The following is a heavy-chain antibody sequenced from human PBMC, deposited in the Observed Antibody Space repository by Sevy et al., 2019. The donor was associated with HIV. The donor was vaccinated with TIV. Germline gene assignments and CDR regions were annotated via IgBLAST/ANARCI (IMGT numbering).Heavy chain of an antibody. CDR3: AHTSPYGDYVHFDY. CDR2: IYWDDDK. J-gene: IGHJ4*02. D-gene: IGHD4-17*01. CDR1: GFSLSTSGVG. Sequence: SGPTLVTPTQTLTLTCTFSGFSLSTSGVGVGWIRQPPGKALEWLALIYWDDDKRYSPSLKSRLTITKDTSKNQVVLTMTNMDPVDTATYYCAHTSPYGDYVHFDYWGQGTLVTVSS. V-gene: IGHV2-5*02.